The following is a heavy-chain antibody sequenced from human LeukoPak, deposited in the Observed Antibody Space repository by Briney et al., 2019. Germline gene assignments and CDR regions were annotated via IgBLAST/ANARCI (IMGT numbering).Heavy chain of an antibody. CDR3: ARGPLIPWGLPAYFDY. J-gene: IGHJ4*02. CDR2: IYSGGST. V-gene: IGHV3-66*01. CDR1: GFTVSSNY. Sequence: GGSLRLSCAASGFTVSSNYMSWVRQAPGKGLEWVSVIYSGGSTYYADSVKGRFTISRDNSKNTLYLQMNSLKAEDTAVYYCARGPLIPWGLPAYFDYWGQGTLVTVSS. D-gene: IGHD1-26*01.